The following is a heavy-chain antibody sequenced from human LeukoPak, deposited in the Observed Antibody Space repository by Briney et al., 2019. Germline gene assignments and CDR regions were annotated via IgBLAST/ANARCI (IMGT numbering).Heavy chain of an antibody. CDR3: ARDARITIFGLGFNWFDP. CDR2: ISTGNGNT. Sequence: ASVKVSCKASGDTFIRYGITWVRQAPGQGLEWMGWISTGNGNTNYAQKLQGRVTMTTDTSTSTAYMELRSLRSDDTAVYYCARDARITIFGLGFNWFDPWGQGTLVTVSS. D-gene: IGHD3-3*01. CDR1: GDTFIRYG. V-gene: IGHV1-18*01. J-gene: IGHJ5*02.